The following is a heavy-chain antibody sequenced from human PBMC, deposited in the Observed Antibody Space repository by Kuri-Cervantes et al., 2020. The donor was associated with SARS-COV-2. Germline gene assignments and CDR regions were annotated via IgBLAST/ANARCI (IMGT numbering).Heavy chain of an antibody. CDR1: GDSFDYRV. D-gene: IGHD5-24*01. CDR2: ITPFNGNT. V-gene: IGHV1-45*02. Sequence: PVKVSCKASGDSFDYRVLHWVRQAPGQALEWMGWITPFNGNTNYAQRFQDRVTITRDRSMSTAYMELSSLRSEDTAMYYCARSGPGAISREDGAFDIWGQGTMVTVSS. CDR3: ARSGPGAISREDGAFDI. J-gene: IGHJ3*02.